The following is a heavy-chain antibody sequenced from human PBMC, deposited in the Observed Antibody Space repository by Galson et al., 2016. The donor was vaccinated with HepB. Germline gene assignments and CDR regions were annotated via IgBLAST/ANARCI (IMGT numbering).Heavy chain of an antibody. CDR3: TTGFIYGQLAFDL. CDR2: ISTSGSTI. D-gene: IGHD5-18*01. V-gene: IGHV3-11*01. J-gene: IGHJ3*01. Sequence: SLRLSCAASGFTFSVYNMSWIRQAPGKGLEWVSHISTSGSTIYYADSVKVRFTISMDNAKKSLYLQMQSLRAEDSAVYFCTTGFIYGQLAFDLWGQGTMVAVSS. CDR1: GFTFSVYN.